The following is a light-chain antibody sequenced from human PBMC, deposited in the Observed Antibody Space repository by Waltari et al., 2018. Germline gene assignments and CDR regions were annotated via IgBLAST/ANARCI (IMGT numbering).Light chain of an antibody. Sequence: SSELTQGPDVSVALGQTVKFTCQGDSLRTSYASWYQVKPGQAPVLVLFGKEKRPSGIPDRISGYSSGTTSSLTITGAQAEDEADYYCHSRKGSDNQVVFGGGTKLTVL. J-gene: IGLJ3*02. V-gene: IGLV3-19*01. CDR2: GKE. CDR3: HSRKGSDNQVV. CDR1: SLRTSY.